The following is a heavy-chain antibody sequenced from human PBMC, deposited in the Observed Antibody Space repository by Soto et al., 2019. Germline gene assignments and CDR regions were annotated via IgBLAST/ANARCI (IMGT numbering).Heavy chain of an antibody. V-gene: IGHV6-1*01. D-gene: IGHD3-3*01. CDR3: ARGGVRITIFGVVKDTWFDP. CDR1: GDSVSSNSAA. CDR2: TYYRSKWYN. Sequence: SQTLSLTCAISGDSVSSNSAAWNWIRQSPSRGLEWLGRTYYRSKWYNDYAVSVKSRITINPDTSKNQFSLQLNSVTPEDTAVYYFARGGVRITIFGVVKDTWFDPWGQGTLVTVSS. J-gene: IGHJ5*02.